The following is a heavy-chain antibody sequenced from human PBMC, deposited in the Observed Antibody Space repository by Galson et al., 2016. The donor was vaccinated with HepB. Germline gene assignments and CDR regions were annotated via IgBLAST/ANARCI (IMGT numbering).Heavy chain of an antibody. V-gene: IGHV3-74*01. CDR3: ARHIGGLGYFDY. D-gene: IGHD1-26*01. CDR2: IDSDGSRI. CDR1: GLTFSNDW. Sequence: SLRLSCAGSGLTFSNDWMHWVRQAPGKGLMWVSRIDSDGSRITYAESVKGRFTISRDNAKNTLYLQMNGLRVDDTAVYYCARHIGGLGYFDYWGQGTLVTVSS. J-gene: IGHJ4*02.